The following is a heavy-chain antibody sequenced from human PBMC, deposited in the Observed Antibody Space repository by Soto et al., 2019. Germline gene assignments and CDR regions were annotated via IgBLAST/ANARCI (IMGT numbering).Heavy chain of an antibody. CDR2: IYYSGST. CDR1: GGSISSGGYY. V-gene: IGHV4-31*03. D-gene: IGHD2-2*01. J-gene: IGHJ4*02. Sequence: QVQLQESGPGLVKPSQTLSLPCTVSGGSISSGGYYWSWIRQHPGKGLEWSGYIYYSGSTYYNPYLKCRVTISVDTSKNQFSLKLSSVTAADTAVYYCAREDPARRGYFDYWGQGTLVTVSS. CDR3: AREDPARRGYFDY.